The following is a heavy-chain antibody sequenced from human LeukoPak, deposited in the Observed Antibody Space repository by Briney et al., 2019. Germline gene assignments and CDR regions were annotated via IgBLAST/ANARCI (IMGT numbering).Heavy chain of an antibody. J-gene: IGHJ5*02. CDR3: ARDYSSGYYYGLGWFDP. V-gene: IGHV4-59*11. Sequence: PSETLSLTCTVSGGSISSHYWSWIRQPPGKGLEWVGDISYSGSTNYNSSLKSRVTISVDTSKNQFSLKLSSVTAAGTAVYYCARDYSSGYYYGLGWFDPWGQGTLVTVSS. CDR2: ISYSGST. CDR1: GGSISSHY. D-gene: IGHD3-22*01.